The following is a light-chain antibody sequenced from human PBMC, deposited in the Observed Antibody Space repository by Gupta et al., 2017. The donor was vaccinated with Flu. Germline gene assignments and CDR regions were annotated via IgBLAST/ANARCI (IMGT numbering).Light chain of an antibody. Sequence: QSAPTQPASVSGSPGQSITISSPGTSSDVGGYNYVSWYQQHPGKAPKLMIYEVSNRPSGVSNRFSGSKSGNTASLTISGLQAEDEADYYCSSYTSSSTRVFGTGTKVTVL. CDR1: SSDVGGYNY. V-gene: IGLV2-14*01. J-gene: IGLJ1*01. CDR2: EVS. CDR3: SSYTSSSTRV.